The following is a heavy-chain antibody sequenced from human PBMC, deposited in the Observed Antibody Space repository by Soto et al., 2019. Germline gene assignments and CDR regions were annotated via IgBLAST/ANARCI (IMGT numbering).Heavy chain of an antibody. Sequence: ASVKVSCKASGYTFTSYGISWARQAPGQGLEWMGWISAYNGNTNYAQKFQGRVTITADESTSTAYMELSSLRSEDTAVYYCAASYYYDSSGYYRHFDYWGQGTLVTVSS. D-gene: IGHD3-22*01. CDR1: GYTFTSYG. J-gene: IGHJ4*02. CDR3: AASYYYDSSGYYRHFDY. CDR2: ISAYNGNT. V-gene: IGHV1-18*04.